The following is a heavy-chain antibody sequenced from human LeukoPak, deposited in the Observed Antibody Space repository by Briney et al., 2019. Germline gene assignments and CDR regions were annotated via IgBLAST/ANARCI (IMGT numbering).Heavy chain of an antibody. V-gene: IGHV3-30-3*01. CDR1: GFTFSSYA. J-gene: IGHJ4*02. Sequence: PGGSLRLSCAASGFTFSSYAMYWVRQAPGKGLEWVAVISYDGSNTYYADSVKGRFTISRDNSKNTLYLQMNSLRAEDTAVYYCARDAAAGTPNYFDYWGQGTLVTVSS. CDR3: ARDAAAGTPNYFDY. D-gene: IGHD6-13*01. CDR2: ISYDGSNT.